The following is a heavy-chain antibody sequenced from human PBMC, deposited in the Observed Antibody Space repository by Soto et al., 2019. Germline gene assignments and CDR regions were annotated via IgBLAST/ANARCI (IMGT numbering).Heavy chain of an antibody. Sequence: GGSLRLSCAGSGFTFSRFAMSWVRQIPGKGLEWVSAISGGDGSPSYADSVKGRFTISRDNSKNTLYLHTNSLRADDTAAYYCAKWHTYNYDSLAFSGFDCWGQGTQVTVSS. J-gene: IGHJ4*02. CDR2: ISGGDGSP. CDR1: GFTFSRFA. V-gene: IGHV3-23*01. D-gene: IGHD3-16*01. CDR3: AKWHTYNYDSLAFSGFDC.